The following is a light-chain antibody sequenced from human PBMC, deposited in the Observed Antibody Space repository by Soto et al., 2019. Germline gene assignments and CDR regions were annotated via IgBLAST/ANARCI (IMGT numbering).Light chain of an antibody. CDR2: GAS. CDR1: QSVSSN. CDR3: QQYNNWPPEYT. Sequence: EIVMTQSPATLSVSPGERATLSCRASQSVSSNLAWYHQKPGQAPRLLIYGASTRATGIPARFSGSGSGTEFTLTISSLQSEDFAVYYCQQYNNWPPEYTFGQGTKLEIK. V-gene: IGKV3-15*01. J-gene: IGKJ2*01.